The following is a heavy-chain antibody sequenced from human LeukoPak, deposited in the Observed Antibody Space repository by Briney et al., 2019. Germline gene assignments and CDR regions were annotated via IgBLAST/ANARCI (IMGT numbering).Heavy chain of an antibody. CDR1: GFTFSSHW. D-gene: IGHD3-3*01. CDR2: IKQDGSEK. J-gene: IGHJ4*02. CDR3: ARFDLWSAYSFDY. V-gene: IGHV3-7*01. Sequence: GSLRLSCAASGFTFSSHWMSWVRQAPGKGLEWVAHIKQDGSEKYYVDSVKGRFTIARDNSRNSLYLQMNSLRAEDTAVYYCARFDLWSAYSFDYWGQGTLVPVSS.